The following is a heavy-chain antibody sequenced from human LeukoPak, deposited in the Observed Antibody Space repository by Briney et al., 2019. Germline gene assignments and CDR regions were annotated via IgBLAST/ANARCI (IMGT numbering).Heavy chain of an antibody. J-gene: IGHJ6*02. CDR3: ARYSYGLDYYYGMDV. D-gene: IGHD5-18*01. CDR1: GGSISSYY. Sequence: PSETLSLTCTVSGGSISSYYWSWIRQPAGKGLEWIGYIYYSGSTNYNPSLKSRVTISVDTSKNQFSLKLSSVTAADTAVYYCARYSYGLDYYYGMDVWGQGTTVTVSS. V-gene: IGHV4-59*01. CDR2: IYYSGST.